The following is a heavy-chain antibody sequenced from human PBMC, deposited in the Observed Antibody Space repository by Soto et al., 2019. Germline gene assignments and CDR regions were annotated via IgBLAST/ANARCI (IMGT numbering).Heavy chain of an antibody. J-gene: IGHJ5*02. Sequence: EVHVVESGGGLVKPGGSLRLSCAASGFTFSTFSMSWVRQAPGKGLEWVSSISSGSTYTYYADSVKGRFTISRDNAKNSLYLHMNSLRAEDTAVYYCVRRSTGATAPKGNWFDPWGQGTLVTVSS. V-gene: IGHV3-21*01. CDR1: GFTFSTFS. D-gene: IGHD1-26*01. CDR2: ISSGSTYT. CDR3: VRRSTGATAPKGNWFDP.